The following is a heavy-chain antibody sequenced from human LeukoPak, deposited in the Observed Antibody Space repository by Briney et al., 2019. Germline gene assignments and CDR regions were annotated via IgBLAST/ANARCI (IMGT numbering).Heavy chain of an antibody. V-gene: IGHV1-46*01. CDR2: INPSGGST. D-gene: IGHD3-10*01. Sequence: ASVKVSCKASGYTFTNYYIHWVRQAPGQGLEWMGIINPSGGSTSYAQKFQGRVTMTRDTSTSTVYMELSSLRSEDTAVYYCARARIAMVRGVPPDYWGQGTLVTVPS. CDR1: GYTFTNYY. J-gene: IGHJ4*02. CDR3: ARARIAMVRGVPPDY.